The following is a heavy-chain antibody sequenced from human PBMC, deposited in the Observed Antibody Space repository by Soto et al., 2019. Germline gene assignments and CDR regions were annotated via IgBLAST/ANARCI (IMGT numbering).Heavy chain of an antibody. Sequence: SGPTLVNPTQTLTLTCTFSGFSLSTSGMCVSWIRQPPGKALEWLALIDWDDDKYYSTSLKTRLTISKDTSKNQVVLTMTNMDPVDTATYYCAWSRGGSSTEHYYYYGMDVWGRETTGTAAS. D-gene: IGHD6-6*01. CDR1: GFSLSTSGMC. CDR3: AWSRGGSSTEHYYYYGMDV. V-gene: IGHV2-70*01. J-gene: IGHJ6*02. CDR2: IDWDDDK.